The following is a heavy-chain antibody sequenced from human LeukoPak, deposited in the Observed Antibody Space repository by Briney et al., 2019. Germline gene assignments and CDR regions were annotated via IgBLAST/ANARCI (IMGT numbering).Heavy chain of an antibody. Sequence: GGSLRLSCAASGFTVASYAMTWVRQAPGKGLEWVSSISADGSTYYADSVKGRFTISRDNSRDTFFLEMNSLRAEDTALYYCVACSSASCYGDRFDPWGQGTLVTVSS. V-gene: IGHV3-23*01. J-gene: IGHJ5*02. CDR3: VACSSASCYGDRFDP. D-gene: IGHD2-2*01. CDR2: ISADGST. CDR1: GFTVASYA.